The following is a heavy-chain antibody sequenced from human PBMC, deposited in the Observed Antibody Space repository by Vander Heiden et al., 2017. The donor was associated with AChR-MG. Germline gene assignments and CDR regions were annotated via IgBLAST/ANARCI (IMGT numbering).Heavy chain of an antibody. V-gene: IGHV3-33*01. CDR1: GFTFSRYG. CDR3: AREWGEVRGVTPLPDFDY. D-gene: IGHD3-10*01. J-gene: IGHJ4*02. CDR2: IWYDGSNK. Sequence: QVQLVESGGGVVQPGRSLRLSCAASGFTFSRYGVHWVRQAPGKGLGWVAVIWYDGSNKYYADSVKGRFTISRDNSKNTLYLQMNSLRAEDTAVYYCAREWGEVRGVTPLPDFDYWGQGTLVTVSS.